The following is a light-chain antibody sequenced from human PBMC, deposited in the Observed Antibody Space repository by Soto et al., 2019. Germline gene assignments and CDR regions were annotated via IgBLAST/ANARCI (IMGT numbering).Light chain of an antibody. CDR3: TSYTTSNTYL. CDR1: SSDIGIYNY. J-gene: IGLJ1*01. V-gene: IGLV2-14*01. CDR2: EVT. Sequence: QSALTQPASVSGSPGQSITISCSGTSSDIGIYNYVSWYQQHPGKAPKVMIYEVTNRPSWVSNRFSGSKSGNTASLTISGLQTEDEADYYCTSYTTSNTYLFGTGTKLTVI.